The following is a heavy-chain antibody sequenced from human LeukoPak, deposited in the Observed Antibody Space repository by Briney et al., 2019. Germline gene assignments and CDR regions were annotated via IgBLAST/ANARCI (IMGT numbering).Heavy chain of an antibody. V-gene: IGHV3-53*01. Sequence: GGSLRLSCTVSGFTVSSDSMSWVRQAPGKGLEWVSFIYSGGSTHYSDSVKGRFTISRDNAKNSLYLQMNSLRAEDTAVYYCAREVYDSSGPYFDYWGQGTLVTVSS. CDR3: AREVYDSSGPYFDY. D-gene: IGHD3-22*01. CDR2: IYSGGST. J-gene: IGHJ4*02. CDR1: GFTVSSDS.